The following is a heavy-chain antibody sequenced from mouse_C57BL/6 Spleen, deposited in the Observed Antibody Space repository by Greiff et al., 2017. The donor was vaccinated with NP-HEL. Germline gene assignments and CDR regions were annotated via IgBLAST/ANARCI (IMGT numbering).Heavy chain of an antibody. CDR3: AKYSNYEDGFYYFDY. CDR2: INPSSGYT. J-gene: IGHJ2*01. CDR1: GYTFTSYW. V-gene: IGHV1-7*01. Sequence: VQVVESGAELAKPGASVKLSCKASGYTFTSYWMHWVKQRPGQGLEWIGYINPSSGYTKYNQKFKDKATLTADKSSSTAYMQLSSLTYEDSAVYYCAKYSNYEDGFYYFDYWGQGTTLTVSS. D-gene: IGHD2-5*01.